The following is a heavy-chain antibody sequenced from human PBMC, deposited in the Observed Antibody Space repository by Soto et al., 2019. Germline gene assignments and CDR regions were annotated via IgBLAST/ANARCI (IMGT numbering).Heavy chain of an antibody. CDR2: ISTDNGNT. V-gene: IGHV1-18*01. D-gene: IGHD3-22*01. J-gene: IGHJ4*02. Sequence: GASVKVSCKASGYTFTSSGIIWARQAPGQGLEWMGWISTDNGNTNYAQHLQGRVSMTTDTSTSTAYMDLRSLRSDDTAMYYCARDRLWGYDSSGFYSWGQGTMVTVSS. CDR1: GYTFTSSG. CDR3: ARDRLWGYDSSGFYS.